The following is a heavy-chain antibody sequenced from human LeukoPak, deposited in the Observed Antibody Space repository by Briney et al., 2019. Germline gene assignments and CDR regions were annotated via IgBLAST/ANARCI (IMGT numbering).Heavy chain of an antibody. V-gene: IGHV3-23*01. J-gene: IGHJ4*01. CDR2: ISGSDPGT. CDR1: GFMFSKYA. D-gene: IGHD1-7*01. CDR3: ARDINWNYFFDS. Sequence: PGGSLRLSCAASGFMFSKYAMSWVRQAPERRLEWVSAISGSDPGTYYPDAVKGRFTISRDSSKNTVFLQMDSLTTEDTAVYYCARDINWNYFFDSWGVGTLVTVSS.